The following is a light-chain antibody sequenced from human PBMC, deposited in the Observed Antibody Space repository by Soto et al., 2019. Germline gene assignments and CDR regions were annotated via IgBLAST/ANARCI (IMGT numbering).Light chain of an antibody. CDR2: DVS. CDR3: SSFTTSSTLV. CDR1: SSDVGSYNY. V-gene: IGLV2-14*03. J-gene: IGLJ2*01. Sequence: QSALTQPASVSGSPGQSITISCTGTSSDVGSYNYVSWYQQHPGKAPKLTIFDVSNRPSGVSNRFSGSKSGNTASLTISGLQAEDEADYYCSSFTTSSTLVFGGGTKVTVL.